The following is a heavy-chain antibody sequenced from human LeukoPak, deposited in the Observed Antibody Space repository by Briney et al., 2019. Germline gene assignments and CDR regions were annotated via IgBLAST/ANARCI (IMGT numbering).Heavy chain of an antibody. D-gene: IGHD3-3*01. CDR2: IYYSGST. J-gene: IGHJ6*02. CDR1: GGSISSYY. V-gene: IGHV4-59*01. Sequence: SETLSLSCTVSGGSISSYYWSWIRQPPGKGLEWIGYIYYSGSTNYNPSLRSRVTISVDTSKNQFSLKLSSVTAADTAVYYCARDRNYDFWSGYYSFGYYYYGMDVWGQGTTVTVSS. CDR3: ARDRNYDFWSGYYSFGYYYYGMDV.